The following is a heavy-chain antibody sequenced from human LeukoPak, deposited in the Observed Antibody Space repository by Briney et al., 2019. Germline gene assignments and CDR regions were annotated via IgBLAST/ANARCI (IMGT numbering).Heavy chain of an antibody. CDR1: GGTFSSYA. D-gene: IGHD6-6*01. CDR3: ARSIAARSSWFDP. CDR2: IIPIFGTA. Sequence: ASAKVSCKASGGTFSSYAISWVRQAPGQGLEWMGGIIPIFGTADYAQKFQGRVTITTDESTSTAYMELSSLRSEDTAVYYCARSIAARSSWFDPWGQGTLVTVSS. J-gene: IGHJ5*02. V-gene: IGHV1-69*05.